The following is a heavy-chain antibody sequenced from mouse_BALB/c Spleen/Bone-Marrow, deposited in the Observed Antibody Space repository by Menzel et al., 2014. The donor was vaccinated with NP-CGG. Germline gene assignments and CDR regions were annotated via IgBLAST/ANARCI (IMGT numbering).Heavy chain of an antibody. V-gene: IGHV1-74*01. CDR3: AYGSSVYYFDY. CDR1: GYSFTSYW. J-gene: IGHJ2*01. D-gene: IGHD1-3*01. Sequence: VQLQQSGAELVRPGASVKLSCKASGYSFTSYWLNWVKQRPGQGLEWIGMIHPSDSETRLSQKFKDKATLTVDKSSSTAYMQLNSPTSADSAVYYCAYGSSVYYFDYWCQGTTLTVSS. CDR2: IHPSDSET.